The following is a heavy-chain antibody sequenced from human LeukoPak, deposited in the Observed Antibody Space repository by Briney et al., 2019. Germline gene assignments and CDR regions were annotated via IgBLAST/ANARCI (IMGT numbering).Heavy chain of an antibody. CDR1: GFTFSNYA. Sequence: GGSLRLSCAASGFTFSNYAMSWVRQAPGKGLEWVSAISGSGGSTYYADSVKGRFTISRDNSKNTLYLQMNSLRAEDTAVYYCAKDLYYYGSGSSDYWGQGTLVTVSS. CDR3: AKDLYYYGSGSSDY. V-gene: IGHV3-23*01. J-gene: IGHJ4*02. CDR2: ISGSGGST. D-gene: IGHD3-10*01.